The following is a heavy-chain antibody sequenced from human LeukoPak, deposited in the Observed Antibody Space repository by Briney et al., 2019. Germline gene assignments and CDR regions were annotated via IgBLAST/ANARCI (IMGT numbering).Heavy chain of an antibody. CDR1: GFIFSDYG. D-gene: IGHD3-16*01. Sequence: PGRSLRLSCAVSGFIFSDYGFHWVRQAPGKGLEWVAVTRFDGSIKQYADSVKGRFTISRDDSKNTLYLQMNFLKSEDTAVYYCARWGVTRQYYFDYWGQGTLVTVSS. CDR3: ARWGVTRQYYFDY. V-gene: IGHV3-33*01. CDR2: TRFDGSIK. J-gene: IGHJ4*02.